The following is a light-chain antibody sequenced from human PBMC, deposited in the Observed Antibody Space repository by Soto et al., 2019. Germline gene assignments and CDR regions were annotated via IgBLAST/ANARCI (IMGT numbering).Light chain of an antibody. Sequence: QSPGTLSLSPGERATLSCRASQSVSSYLAWYQQKPGQAPRLLIYGVSSRATGIPDRFSGSGSGTDFTLTISRLEPEDFAVFYCQQYGSSLPWTFGQGTKVDIK. J-gene: IGKJ1*01. V-gene: IGKV3-20*01. CDR2: GVS. CDR3: QQYGSSLPWT. CDR1: QSVSSY.